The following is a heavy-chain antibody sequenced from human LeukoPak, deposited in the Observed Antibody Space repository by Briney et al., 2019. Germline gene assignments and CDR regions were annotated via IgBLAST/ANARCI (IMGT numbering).Heavy chain of an antibody. Sequence: GGSLRLSCAASGFTFSNYWVHWVRQAPGKGLVWVSRINPDGSTINYADSVKGRFTISRDNSKNTLYLQMNSLRAEDTAVYYCARYYYDSSGYWRFDPWGQGTLVTVSS. D-gene: IGHD3-22*01. V-gene: IGHV3-74*01. J-gene: IGHJ5*02. CDR1: GFTFSNYW. CDR3: ARYYYDSSGYWRFDP. CDR2: INPDGSTI.